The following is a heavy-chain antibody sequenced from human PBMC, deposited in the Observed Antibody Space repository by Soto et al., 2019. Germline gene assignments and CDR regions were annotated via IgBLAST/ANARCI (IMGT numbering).Heavy chain of an antibody. J-gene: IGHJ4*02. CDR2: INPNSGGT. CDR1: GYTFTGYY. V-gene: IGHV1-2*04. Sequence: QVQLVQSGAEVKKPGASVKVSCKASGYTFTGYYMHWVRQAPGQGLEWMGWINPNSGGTNYAQKFQGWVTMTRDTSISTAHMELSRLRSDDTAVYYCARADPNWGTELYYFDYWGQGTLVTVSS. D-gene: IGHD7-27*01. CDR3: ARADPNWGTELYYFDY.